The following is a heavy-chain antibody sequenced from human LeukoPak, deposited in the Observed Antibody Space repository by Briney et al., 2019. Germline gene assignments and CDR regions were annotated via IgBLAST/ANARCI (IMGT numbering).Heavy chain of an antibody. J-gene: IGHJ3*02. CDR2: IYTSGST. CDR1: GGSISSYY. D-gene: IGHD1-26*01. CDR3: ARAVGATAPHDTFDI. V-gene: IGHV4-4*07. Sequence: SETLSLTCTVSGGSISSYYWSWIRQSAGRGLEWIGRIYTSGSTNYNPSLKSRVTMSVDTSKNQFSLKLSSVTAADTAVYYCARAVGATAPHDTFDIWGQGTMVTVSS.